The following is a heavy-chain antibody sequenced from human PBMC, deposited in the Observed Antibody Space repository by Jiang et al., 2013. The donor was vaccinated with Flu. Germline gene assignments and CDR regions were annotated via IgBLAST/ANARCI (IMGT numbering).Heavy chain of an antibody. J-gene: IGHJ4*02. V-gene: IGHV4-4*02. CDR2: IHHTGST. Sequence: GPGLVKPSGTLSLTCTVSGDSISGNNWWSWVRQPPGKGLEWIGEIHHTGSTHYNASLKSRVSMSMDTSKNQFSLKLSSVTAADTAMYYCVKDGGGSSFHYWGQGTLVTVSS. D-gene: IGHD2-15*01. CDR3: VKDGGGSSFHY. CDR1: GDSISGNNW.